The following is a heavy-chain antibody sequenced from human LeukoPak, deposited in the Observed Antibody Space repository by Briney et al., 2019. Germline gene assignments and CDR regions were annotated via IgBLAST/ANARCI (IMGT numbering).Heavy chain of an antibody. CDR3: ARGPHWDPHFDY. Sequence: ASVKVSCKASGFTFTAYHMHWVRQAPGQGLEWMGWINPNSGGTNYAQKFQGRVTMTRDTSISTAYMELSGLRSDDAAVYYCARGPHWDPHFDYWGQGTLVTVSS. CDR2: INPNSGGT. D-gene: IGHD7-27*01. CDR1: GFTFTAYH. V-gene: IGHV1-2*02. J-gene: IGHJ4*02.